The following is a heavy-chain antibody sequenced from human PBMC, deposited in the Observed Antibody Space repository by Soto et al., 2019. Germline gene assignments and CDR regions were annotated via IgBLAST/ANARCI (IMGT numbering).Heavy chain of an antibody. D-gene: IGHD1-1*01. J-gene: IGHJ5*02. CDR3: VKDRSTMRWFDP. CDR2: VQMSGTT. CDR1: GASVRSYH. Sequence: SETLSLTCAVSGASVRSYHWSWIRQAAGKGLEWIGRVQMSGTTNYNPSLKTRVTMSLDTSKNEVSLRMTSVTAADTAVYFCVKDRSTMRWFDPWGQGILVTVSS. V-gene: IGHV4-4*07.